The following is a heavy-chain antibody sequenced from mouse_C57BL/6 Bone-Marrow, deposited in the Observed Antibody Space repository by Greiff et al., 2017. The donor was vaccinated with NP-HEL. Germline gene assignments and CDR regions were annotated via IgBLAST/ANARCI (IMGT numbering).Heavy chain of an antibody. V-gene: IGHV1-82*01. CDR3: ARSAYYSNYGGYAMDY. CDR1: GYAFSSSW. CDR2: IYPGDGDT. D-gene: IGHD2-5*01. Sequence: VQLQQSGPELVKPGASVKISCKASGYAFSSSWMNWVKQRPGKGLEWIGRIYPGDGDTNYNGKFKGKATLTADKSSSTAYMQLSSLTSEDSAVYFCARSAYYSNYGGYAMDYWGQGTSVTVSS. J-gene: IGHJ4*01.